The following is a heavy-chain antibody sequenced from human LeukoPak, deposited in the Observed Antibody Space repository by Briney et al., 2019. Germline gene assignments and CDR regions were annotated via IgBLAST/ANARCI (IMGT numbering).Heavy chain of an antibody. CDR2: TYYRSKWYN. D-gene: IGHD6-19*01. V-gene: IGHV6-1*01. CDR3: ASSAYSSGWSLRTDY. J-gene: IGHJ4*02. CDR1: GDSVSSNSAA. Sequence: SQTLSLTCATSGDSVSSNSAAWNWIRQSPSRGLEWLGRTYYRSKWYNDYAVSVKSRITINPDTSKNQFSLQLNSVTPEDTAVYYCASSAYSSGWSLRTDYWGQGTLVTVSS.